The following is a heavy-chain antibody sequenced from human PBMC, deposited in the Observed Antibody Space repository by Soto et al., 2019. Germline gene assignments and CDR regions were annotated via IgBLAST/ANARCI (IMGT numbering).Heavy chain of an antibody. CDR2: ILGSDYST. V-gene: IGHV3-23*01. J-gene: IGHJ4*02. D-gene: IGHD3-22*01. CDR3: AKDMHPNFYYDTRGPVSCFDH. Sequence: GGTLRLACAASGVSLSSCAISWVRHAPGKGLEWVSGILGSDYSTSYSDAVNDRLIISRDNSKNTHFSFMNSLSAEDRAVYFCAKDMHPNFYYDTRGPVSCFDHSGPAPLVTLS. CDR1: GVSLSSCA.